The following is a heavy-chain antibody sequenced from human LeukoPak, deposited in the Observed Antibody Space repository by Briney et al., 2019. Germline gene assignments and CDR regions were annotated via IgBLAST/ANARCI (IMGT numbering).Heavy chain of an antibody. V-gene: IGHV4-59*01. J-gene: IGHJ6*02. CDR2: IYYSGST. Sequence: SETLSLTCTVAGGSISSYYWSWIRQPPGKGLERIGYIYYSGSTNYKPSLKSRVTISVDTSKSQFSLKLNSVSAAHTAVYSCARGVDYDNNYFQYGMDVWGRGTTVTVSS. D-gene: IGHD3-9*01. CDR1: GGSISSYY. CDR3: ARGVDYDNNYFQYGMDV.